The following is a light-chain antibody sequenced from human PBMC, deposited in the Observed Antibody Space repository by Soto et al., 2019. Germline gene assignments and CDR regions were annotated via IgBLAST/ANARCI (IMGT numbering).Light chain of an antibody. CDR2: GAS. CDR1: QSVSSD. CDR3: QQYNDWWT. V-gene: IGKV3-15*01. J-gene: IGKJ1*01. Sequence: EIVMTQSPATLSVSPGERATLSCRASQSVSSDLAWYQQKPGQAPRILIHGASTRATGIPARFSGSGSGTDFTLTISCLQSDDHAVYYCQQYNDWWTFGQGTKVEIK.